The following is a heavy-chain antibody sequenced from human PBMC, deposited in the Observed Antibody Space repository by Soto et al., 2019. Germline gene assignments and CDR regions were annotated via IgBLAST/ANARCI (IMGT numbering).Heavy chain of an antibody. J-gene: IGHJ6*03. CDR2: TRNKANSYTT. V-gene: IGHV3-72*01. Sequence: GGSLRLSCAASGFTFSDHYMDWVRQAPGKGLEWVGRTRNKANSYTTEYAASVKGRFTISRDDSKNSLYLQMNSLKTEDTAVYYCARGGAPYYYYMDVWGKGTTVTVSS. CDR1: GFTFSDHY. CDR3: ARGGAPYYYYMDV.